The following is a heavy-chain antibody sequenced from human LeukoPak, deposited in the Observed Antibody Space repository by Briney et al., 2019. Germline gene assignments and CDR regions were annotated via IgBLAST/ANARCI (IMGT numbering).Heavy chain of an antibody. CDR1: GFTFSNYI. J-gene: IGHJ4*02. CDR3: ARDCSSTSCYFDY. CDR2: LSSSSSVI. D-gene: IGHD2-2*01. Sequence: GGSLRLSCAASGFTFSNYIMNWVRQAPGKGLEWVSYLSSSSSVIYYADSVKGRFTITRDNAKNSLYLQMNSLRDEDTAMYYCARDCSSTSCYFDYWGQGTLVTVSS. V-gene: IGHV3-48*02.